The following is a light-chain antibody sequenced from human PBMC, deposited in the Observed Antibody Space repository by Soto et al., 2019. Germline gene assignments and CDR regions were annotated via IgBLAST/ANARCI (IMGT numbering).Light chain of an antibody. CDR3: AAWDDNLNGVV. Sequence: QSVLTQPPSASGTPGQRVTISCSGSSSNIGSNTVNWYQQLPGTAPKLLIYGNNQRPSGVPDRFSGSKSGTSASLAISGLQSEDEADYYCAAWDDNLNGVVFGGGTKLTVL. CDR2: GNN. J-gene: IGLJ2*01. V-gene: IGLV1-44*01. CDR1: SSNIGSNT.